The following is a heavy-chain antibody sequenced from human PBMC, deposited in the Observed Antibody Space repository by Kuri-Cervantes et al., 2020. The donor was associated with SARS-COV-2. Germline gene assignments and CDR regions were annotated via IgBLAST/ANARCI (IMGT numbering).Heavy chain of an antibody. D-gene: IGHD3-3*01. V-gene: IGHV4-30-2*03. J-gene: IGHJ4*02. Sequence: LRLSCAASGFTXSSYAXSWVRQPPGKXXEWIGSIYXTGSTFXNPSLKXXVTXXVDTSXXQYSLKLXXVTAAXTAVXXCARLEVWGPGTLVTVSS. CDR3: ARLEV. CDR1: GFTXSSYA. CDR2: IYXTGST.